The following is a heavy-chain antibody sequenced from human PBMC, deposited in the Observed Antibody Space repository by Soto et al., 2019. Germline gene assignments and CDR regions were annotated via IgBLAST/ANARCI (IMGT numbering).Heavy chain of an antibody. CDR1: GFTFSSYS. D-gene: IGHD3-9*01. CDR2: ISSSSYI. CDR3: ARGGFDWLSEYYYYYGMDV. J-gene: IGHJ6*02. Sequence: GGSLRLSCAASGFTFSSYSMNWVRQAPGKGLEWVSSISSSSYIYYADSVKGRFTISRDNAKNSLYLQMNSLRAEDTAVYYCARGGFDWLSEYYYYYGMDVWGQGTTVTVYS. V-gene: IGHV3-21*01.